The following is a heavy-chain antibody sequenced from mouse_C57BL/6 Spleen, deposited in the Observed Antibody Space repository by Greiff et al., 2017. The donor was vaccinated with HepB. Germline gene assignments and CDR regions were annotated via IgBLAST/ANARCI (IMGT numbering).Heavy chain of an antibody. CDR3: AGGTLYDGYYDY. CDR2: IFPGSGST. Sequence: VQLQQSGPELVKPGASVKISCKASGYTFTDYYINWVKQRPGQGLEWIGWIFPGSGSTYYNEKFKGKATLTVDNSSSTAYMLRSSLTSEDSAVYFCAGGTLYDGYYDYWGQGTTLTVSS. D-gene: IGHD2-3*01. V-gene: IGHV1-75*01. J-gene: IGHJ2*01. CDR1: GYTFTDYY.